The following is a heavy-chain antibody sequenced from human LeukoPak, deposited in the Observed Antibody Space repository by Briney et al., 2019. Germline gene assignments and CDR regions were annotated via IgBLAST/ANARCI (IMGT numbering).Heavy chain of an antibody. V-gene: IGHV1-2*02. D-gene: IGHD3-22*01. CDR2: INPNSGGT. Sequence: GASVKVSCKASGYTFTSYYMHWVRQAPGQGLEWMGWINPNSGGTNYAQKFQGRVTMTRDTSTSTVYMELGSLRSEDTAVYYCARDPAVVITRSSAYYFDYWGQGTLVTVSS. CDR3: ARDPAVVITRSSAYYFDY. CDR1: GYTFTSYY. J-gene: IGHJ4*02.